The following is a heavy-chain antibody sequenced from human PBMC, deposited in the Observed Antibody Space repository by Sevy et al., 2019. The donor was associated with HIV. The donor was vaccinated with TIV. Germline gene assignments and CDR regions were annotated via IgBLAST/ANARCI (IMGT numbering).Heavy chain of an antibody. D-gene: IGHD1-1*01. CDR3: AREDWNDLADAFDI. Sequence: GGSLRLSCAASGFTFSSYAMHGAPRAPARGLEGVAVISYDGSNKYYADSVKGRFTISRDNSKNTLYLQMNSLRAEDTAVYYCAREDWNDLADAFDIWGQGTMVTVSS. CDR2: ISYDGSNK. J-gene: IGHJ3*02. V-gene: IGHV3-30-3*01. CDR1: GFTFSSYA.